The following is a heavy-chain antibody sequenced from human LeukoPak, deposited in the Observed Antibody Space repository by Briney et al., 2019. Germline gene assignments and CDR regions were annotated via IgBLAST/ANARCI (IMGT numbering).Heavy chain of an antibody. CDR2: IKQDGSEK. J-gene: IGHJ4*02. D-gene: IGHD5/OR15-5a*01. CDR3: ARGDVSLH. Sequence: GGSLRLSGAASGFSFGSYWMTWVRQAPGKGLEWVANIKQDGSEKKYVDSVMGRFTISRDNAKNSVYLQMNSLRAEDTAVYYCARGDVSLHWGQGTLVTVSS. V-gene: IGHV3-7*01. CDR1: GFSFGSYW.